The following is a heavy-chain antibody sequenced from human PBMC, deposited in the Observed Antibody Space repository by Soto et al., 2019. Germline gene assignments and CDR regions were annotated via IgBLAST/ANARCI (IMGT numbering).Heavy chain of an antibody. CDR2: IKSKTDGGTT. CDR1: GFTFSNTW. V-gene: IGHV3-15*01. Sequence: GGSLRLSCAASGFTFSNTWMSWVRQAPGKGLEWVGHIKSKTDGGTTDYAAPVKGRFTISREESKNTLYLQMNSLKTDATAVYSCLRIQWDIVSTSYFDYWGQGTLVTVSS. D-gene: IGHD5-12*01. CDR3: LRIQWDIVSTSYFDY. J-gene: IGHJ4*02.